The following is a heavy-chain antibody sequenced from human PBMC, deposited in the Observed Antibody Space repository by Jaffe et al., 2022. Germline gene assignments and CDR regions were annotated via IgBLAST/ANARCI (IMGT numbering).Heavy chain of an antibody. CDR3: ARESVQGRPYDSSGS. Sequence: QVQLQESGPGLVKPSQTLSLTCTVSGGSISSGSYYWSWIRQPAGKGLEWIGRIYTSGSTNYNPSLKSRVTISVDTSKNQFSLKLSSVTAADTAVYYCARESVQGRPYDSSGSWGQGTLVTVSS. CDR2: IYTSGST. D-gene: IGHD3-22*01. CDR1: GGSISSGSYY. V-gene: IGHV4-61*02. J-gene: IGHJ5*02.